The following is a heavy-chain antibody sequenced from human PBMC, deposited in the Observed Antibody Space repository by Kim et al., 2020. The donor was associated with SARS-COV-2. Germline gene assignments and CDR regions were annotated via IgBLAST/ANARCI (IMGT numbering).Heavy chain of an antibody. Sequence: SETLSLTCTVSGGSVSSGSYYWSWIRQPPGKGLEWIGYIYYSGSTNYNPSLKSRVTISVDTSKNQFSLKLSSVTAADTAVYYCARDLYSYGSYYFDYWG. CDR3: ARDLYSYGSYYFDY. V-gene: IGHV4-61*01. D-gene: IGHD5-18*01. CDR2: IYYSGST. J-gene: IGHJ4*01. CDR1: GGSVSSGSYY.